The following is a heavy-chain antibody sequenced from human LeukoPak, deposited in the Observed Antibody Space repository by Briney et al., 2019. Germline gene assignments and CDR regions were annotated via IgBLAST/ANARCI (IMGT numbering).Heavy chain of an antibody. J-gene: IGHJ5*02. D-gene: IGHD2-2*01. V-gene: IGHV4-59*01. CDR3: ARGCSSTSCWNWFDP. Sequence: PSETLSLTCTVSGGSISSYYWSWIRQPPGKGLEWIGYIYYSGSTNYNPSLKSRVTISVDTSKNQFSLKLSSVTAADTAVYYCARGCSSTSCWNWFDPWGQGTLVTASS. CDR1: GGSISSYY. CDR2: IYYSGST.